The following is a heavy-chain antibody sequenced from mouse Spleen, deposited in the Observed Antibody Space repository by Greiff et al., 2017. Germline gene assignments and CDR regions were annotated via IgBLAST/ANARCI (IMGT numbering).Heavy chain of an antibody. CDR1: GYTFTSYW. V-gene: IGHV1-59*01. CDR2: IDPSDSYT. D-gene: IGHD3-1*01. Sequence: QVQLQQSGAELVRPGTSVKLSCKASGYTFTSYWMHWVKQRPGQGLEWIGVIDPSDSYTNYNQKFKGKATLTVDTSSSTAYMQLSSLTSEDSAVYYCARRGARATLYAMDYWGQGTSVTVSS. J-gene: IGHJ4*01. CDR3: ARRGARATLYAMDY.